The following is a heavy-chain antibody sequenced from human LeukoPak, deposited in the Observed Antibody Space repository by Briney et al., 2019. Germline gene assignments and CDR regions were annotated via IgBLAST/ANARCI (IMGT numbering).Heavy chain of an antibody. J-gene: IGHJ4*02. CDR1: GFSFGSYA. V-gene: IGHV3-23*01. D-gene: IGHD2-15*01. Sequence: GGSLRLSCAAAGFSFGSYAMSWVRQAPRRGLEWVSGISDNGGGTYYGDSVKGRFTISRDNSKNMLYLQMNGLRAEDTALYYCAKERSTVGTPLFDNWGQGILVTVSS. CDR2: ISDNGGGT. CDR3: AKERSTVGTPLFDN.